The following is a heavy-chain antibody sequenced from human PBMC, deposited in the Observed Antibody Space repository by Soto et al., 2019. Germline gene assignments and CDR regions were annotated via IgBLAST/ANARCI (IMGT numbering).Heavy chain of an antibody. D-gene: IGHD3-10*01. CDR3: ARGIISMVRGVTRPFDT. V-gene: IGHV3-49*04. CDR2: ITSNIYGGTT. CDR1: GFNFGDYG. J-gene: IGHJ4*02. Sequence: PGGSLRLSCTTAGFNFGDYGMSWVRQAPGKGLEWLSFITSNIYGGTTEYAASVKGRFTISRDDSKSIAYLQMNSLKSEDTAVYYCARGIISMVRGVTRPFDTWGQGTLVTVSS.